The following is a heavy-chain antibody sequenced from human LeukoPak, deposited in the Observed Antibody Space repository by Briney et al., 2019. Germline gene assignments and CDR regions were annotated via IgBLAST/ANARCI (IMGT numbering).Heavy chain of an antibody. CDR1: GFTFSGSA. CDR2: IRSKANSYAT. J-gene: IGHJ1*01. Sequence: GGSLRLSCAASGFTFSGSAVHWVRQASGKGLEWVGRIRSKANSYATAYAASVKGRFTISRDDSKNTAYLQMNSLKTEDTAVYYCTRRHSSSSLYFQHWGQGTLVTVSS. CDR3: TRRHSSSSLYFQH. D-gene: IGHD6-13*01. V-gene: IGHV3-73*01.